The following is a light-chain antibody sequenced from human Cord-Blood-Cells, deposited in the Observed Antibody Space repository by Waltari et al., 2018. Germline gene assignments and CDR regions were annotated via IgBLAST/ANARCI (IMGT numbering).Light chain of an antibody. Sequence: QSVLTQPPAVSAAPGQKVTISCSGSSTNIGNNYVSWYQQLPETAPKLLIYDNNKRPSGIPDRFSGANSGTSATLGITGLQTGDEADYYCGTWDSSLSAVVFGGGTKLTVL. CDR1: STNIGNNY. J-gene: IGLJ2*01. V-gene: IGLV1-51*01. CDR3: GTWDSSLSAVV. CDR2: DNN.